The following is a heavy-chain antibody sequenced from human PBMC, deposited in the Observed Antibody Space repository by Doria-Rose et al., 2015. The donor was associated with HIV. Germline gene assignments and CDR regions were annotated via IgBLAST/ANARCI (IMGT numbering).Heavy chain of an antibody. D-gene: IGHD2-15*01. CDR3: TNGQGQCSGGYCDPWAGNHYYYAMGV. CDR1: GGSFSASSYS. CDR2: IYFSGGT. J-gene: IGHJ6*02. Sequence: NPSETLSLTCNVSGGSFSASSYSWGWIRQPPGKGLEWIGSIYFSGGTLYDPSLKRRDTISIDTSKNQMSLKLSAGTAADSAVYYCTNGQGQCSGGYCDPWAGNHYYYAMGVWGQGTKVTVSS. V-gene: IGHV4-39*01.